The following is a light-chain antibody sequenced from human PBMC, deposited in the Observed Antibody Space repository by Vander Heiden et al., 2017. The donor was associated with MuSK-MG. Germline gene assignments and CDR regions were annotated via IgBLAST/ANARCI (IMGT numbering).Light chain of an antibody. V-gene: IGLV2-14*01. J-gene: IGLJ1*01. CDR1: SSDVGPYNY. Sequence: QSALTQPASVSGPPGQSITISCTGTSSDVGPYNYVSWYQQHPGKAPKLVIYHVSNRPSGVSYRFSGSKSGNTASLTISGLQAEDEADYYCSSFTTTSGYVFGTGTKVSVL. CDR3: SSFTTTSGYV. CDR2: HVS.